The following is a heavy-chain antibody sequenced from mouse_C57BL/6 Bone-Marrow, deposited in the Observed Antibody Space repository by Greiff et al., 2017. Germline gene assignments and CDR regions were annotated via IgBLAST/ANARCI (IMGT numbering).Heavy chain of an antibody. D-gene: IGHD1-1*01. Sequence: VQVVESGPGLVQPSQSLSITCTVSGFSLTSYGVHWVRQSPGKGLEWLGVIWSGGSTDYNAAFISRLSISKDNSKSQVFFKMNSLQADDTAIYYCARIPITTVVAGAMDYWGQGTSVTVSS. CDR2: IWSGGST. J-gene: IGHJ4*01. CDR3: ARIPITTVVAGAMDY. CDR1: GFSLTSYG. V-gene: IGHV2-2*01.